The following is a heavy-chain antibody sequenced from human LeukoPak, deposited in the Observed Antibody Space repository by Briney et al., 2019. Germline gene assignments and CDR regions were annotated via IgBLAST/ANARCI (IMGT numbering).Heavy chain of an antibody. CDR3: AKWAYYYDSSGYYFDY. J-gene: IGHJ4*02. CDR1: GFTFSSYA. V-gene: IGHV3-23*01. D-gene: IGHD3-22*01. Sequence: GGSLRLSCAASGFTFSSYAMSWVRKAPGKGLEWVSAISGSGGSTYYADSVKGRFTISRDNSKNTLYLQMNSLRAEDTAVYYCAKWAYYYDSSGYYFDYWGQGTLVTVSS. CDR2: ISGSGGST.